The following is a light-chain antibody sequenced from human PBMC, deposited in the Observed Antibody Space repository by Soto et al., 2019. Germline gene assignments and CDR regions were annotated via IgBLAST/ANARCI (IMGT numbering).Light chain of an antibody. CDR1: QSVGSY. V-gene: IGKV3-11*01. CDR2: DAS. Sequence: IVLAPSPPTLAFSPGERGTPSCRGSQSVGSYLAWYQQKPGQAPRLLIYDASTRATGIPARFSGSVSGTDFTLTISSLESEDSAVYHCQQRSNWPSITFGQGTRLEIK. J-gene: IGKJ5*01. CDR3: QQRSNWPSIT.